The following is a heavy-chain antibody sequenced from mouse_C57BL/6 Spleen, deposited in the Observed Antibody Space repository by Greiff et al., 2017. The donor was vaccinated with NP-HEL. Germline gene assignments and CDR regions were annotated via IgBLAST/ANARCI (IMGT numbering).Heavy chain of an antibody. CDR3: ARDGAY. CDR1: GFTFSDFY. V-gene: IGHV7-1*01. J-gene: IGHJ4*01. CDR2: SRNKANDYTT. Sequence: EVKLMESGGGLVQSGRSLRLSCATSGFTFSDFYMEWVRQAPGKGLEWIAASRNKANDYTTEYSASVKGRFIVSRDTSQSILYLQMNALRAEDTAIYYCARDGAYWGQGTSVTVSS.